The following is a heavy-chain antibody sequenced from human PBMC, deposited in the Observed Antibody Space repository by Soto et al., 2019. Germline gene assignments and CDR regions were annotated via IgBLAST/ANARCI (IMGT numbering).Heavy chain of an antibody. D-gene: IGHD3-16*02. CDR1: GYTFTGYY. CDR3: AITSYRMGEAFDI. V-gene: IGHV1-2*04. Sequence: QVQLVQSRAEVKKPGASVKVSCKASGYTFTGYYMHWVRQAPGQGLEWMGWINPNSGGTNYAQKFQGWVTMTRDTSISTAYMELSRLRSDDTAVYYCAITSYRMGEAFDIWGQGTMVTVSS. J-gene: IGHJ3*02. CDR2: INPNSGGT.